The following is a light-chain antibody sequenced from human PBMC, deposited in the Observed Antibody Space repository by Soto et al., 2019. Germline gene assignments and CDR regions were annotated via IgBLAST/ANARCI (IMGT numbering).Light chain of an antibody. CDR2: DVS. V-gene: IGLV2-14*01. Sequence: QSALTQPASVSGSPGQSITISCTGTNSDVGGYNYVSWYQQHPGKAPKLMIYDVSNRPSGVSNRFSGSKSGNTASLTISGLQAGEEADYCCRSYTKTDSWVFSGGTKLTVL. J-gene: IGLJ3*02. CDR3: RSYTKTDSWV. CDR1: NSDVGGYNY.